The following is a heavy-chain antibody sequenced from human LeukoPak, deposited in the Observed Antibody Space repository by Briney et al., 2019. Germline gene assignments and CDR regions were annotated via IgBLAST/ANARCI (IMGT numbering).Heavy chain of an antibody. CDR1: GFTFSTYA. V-gene: IGHV3-23*01. CDR3: AKALEQETVIALDS. Sequence: PRGSLRLSCAASGFTFSTYAMSWVRQAPGKGLEWVSAISGSGGSTYYADSVKGRFTISRDNSKNTLYLQMNSLRAEDTSIYFCAKALEQETVIALDSWGQGTLVTVSS. J-gene: IGHJ4*02. D-gene: IGHD6-13*01. CDR2: ISGSGGST.